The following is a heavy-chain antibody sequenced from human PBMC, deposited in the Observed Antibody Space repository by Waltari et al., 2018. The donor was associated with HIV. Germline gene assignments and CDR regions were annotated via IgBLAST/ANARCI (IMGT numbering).Heavy chain of an antibody. V-gene: IGHV1-8*01. J-gene: IGHJ4*02. CDR2: DTPNGETA. Sequence: QVQLVQSGAEVKKPGASVMVSCKASGYTFTSYDINWVRQATGHGSEWMCGDTPNGETAGYERRWQGRHTMTENKYMSTTDMGLRSLRSEDTAMYYCARGVRTQYDILTGYYVGLDWVQGTLVTVSS. CDR1: GYTFTSYD. D-gene: IGHD3-9*01. CDR3: ARGVRTQYDILTGYYVGLD.